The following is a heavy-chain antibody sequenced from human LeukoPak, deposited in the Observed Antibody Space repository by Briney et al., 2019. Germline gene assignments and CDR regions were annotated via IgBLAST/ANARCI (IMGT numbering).Heavy chain of an antibody. CDR1: GGSISSYY. D-gene: IGHD6-13*01. Sequence: SETLSLTCTVSGGSISSYYWSWIRQPPGKGLEWIGYIYYSGSTNYNPSLKSRVTISVDTSKNQFSLKLSSVTAADTAVYYCARGAIAAAPKAWFDPWGQGTLVTVSP. CDR2: IYYSGST. CDR3: ARGAIAAAPKAWFDP. J-gene: IGHJ5*02. V-gene: IGHV4-59*12.